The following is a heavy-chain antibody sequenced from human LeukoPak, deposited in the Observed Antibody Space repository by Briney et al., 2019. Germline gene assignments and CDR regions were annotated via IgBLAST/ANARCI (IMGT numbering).Heavy chain of an antibody. J-gene: IGHJ6*02. CDR2: ISTNTGNP. V-gene: IGHV7-4-1*02. CDR1: GYTFTSYA. Sequence: ASVKVSCKASGYTFTSYAMNWVRQAPGQGLEWMGWISTNTGNPTYAQGFTGRFVFSLDTSVSTAYLQISSLKAEDTAVYYCARKQGFWSGYSADYYYGMDVWGQGTTVTVSS. CDR3: ARKQGFWSGYSADYYYGMDV. D-gene: IGHD3-3*01.